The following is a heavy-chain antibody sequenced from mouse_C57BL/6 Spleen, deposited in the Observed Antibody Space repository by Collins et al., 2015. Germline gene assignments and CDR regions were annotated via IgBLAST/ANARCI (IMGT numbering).Heavy chain of an antibody. CDR2: IYPGTGNS. V-gene: IGHV1-76*01. Sequence: VHLQQSGPVLVKPGASVKMSCKASGYTFTDYYINWVKQRPGQGLEWIARIYPGTGNSYYSEKFKGKATLTAEKSSSTAYMQLSSLTSEDSAVYFCAREGLRMDYWGQGTSVTVSS. CDR3: AREGLRMDY. CDR1: GYTFTDYY. J-gene: IGHJ4*01.